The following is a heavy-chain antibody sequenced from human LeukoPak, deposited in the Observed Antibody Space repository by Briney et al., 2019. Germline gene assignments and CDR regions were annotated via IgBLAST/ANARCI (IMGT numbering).Heavy chain of an antibody. Sequence: GGSLRLSCAASGFTVSSNYMSWVRQAPGKGLEWVSVIYCGGSTYYADPVKGRFTISRDNSKNTLYLQMNSLRAEDTAVYYCAIMVRGVFDYWGQGTLVTVSS. V-gene: IGHV3-66*01. J-gene: IGHJ4*02. CDR2: IYCGGST. D-gene: IGHD3-10*01. CDR3: AIMVRGVFDY. CDR1: GFTVSSNY.